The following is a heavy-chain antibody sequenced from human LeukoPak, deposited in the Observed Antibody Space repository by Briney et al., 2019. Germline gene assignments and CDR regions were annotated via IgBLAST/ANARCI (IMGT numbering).Heavy chain of an antibody. J-gene: IGHJ4*02. V-gene: IGHV4-4*02. D-gene: IGHD2-2*01. Sequence: SGTLSLTCAVSGGSISSSDWWSWVRPPPGRGLEWIGYIYRSEDTNYNPSLKSRVTMSLDKSKNQFSLKLSSVTAADTAVYYCARDPHCSSTNCPFDYWGQGTLVSVSS. CDR2: IYRSEDT. CDR3: ARDPHCSSTNCPFDY. CDR1: GGSISSSDW.